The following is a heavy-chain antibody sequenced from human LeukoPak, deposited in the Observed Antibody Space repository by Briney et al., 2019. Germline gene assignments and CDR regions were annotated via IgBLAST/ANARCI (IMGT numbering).Heavy chain of an antibody. J-gene: IGHJ4*02. CDR3: ARDSGGYSYGYHFDY. D-gene: IGHD5-18*01. Sequence: GGSLRLSCAASGFTVSSNDMSWVRQAPGKGLEWVSVIYSGGSTYYADSVKGRFTISRDNSKNTLYLQMNSLRAEDTAVYYCARDSGGYSYGYHFDYWGQGTLVTVSS. V-gene: IGHV3-66*01. CDR2: IYSGGST. CDR1: GFTVSSND.